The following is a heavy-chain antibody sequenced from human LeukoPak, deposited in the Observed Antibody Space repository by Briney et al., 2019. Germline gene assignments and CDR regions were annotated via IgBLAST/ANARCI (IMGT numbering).Heavy chain of an antibody. Sequence: SQTLSLTCTVSGGSISSGGYYWSWIRQHPGKGLEWIGYIYYSGSTYYNPSLKSRVTISVDTSKNQFSLKLSSVTAADTAVYYCARDYAVAALAFDIWGQGTMVTVSS. V-gene: IGHV4-31*03. CDR1: GGSISSGGYY. D-gene: IGHD6-19*01. CDR3: ARDYAVAALAFDI. J-gene: IGHJ3*02. CDR2: IYYSGST.